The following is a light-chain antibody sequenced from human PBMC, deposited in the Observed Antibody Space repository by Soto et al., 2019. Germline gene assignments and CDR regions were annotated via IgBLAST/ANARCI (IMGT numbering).Light chain of an antibody. CDR1: SSDVGSCNV. J-gene: IGLJ2*01. CDR2: DGS. Sequence: QSALTQPASVSGSPGQSITISCTGTSSDVGSCNVVSWYQQHPGKAPKLMIYDGSKRPSGVSNRFSGSKSGNTASLTISGLQDEDEADYYCCSYAGSSTWDVVFGGGTKVTVL. V-gene: IGLV2-23*01. CDR3: CSYAGSSTWDVV.